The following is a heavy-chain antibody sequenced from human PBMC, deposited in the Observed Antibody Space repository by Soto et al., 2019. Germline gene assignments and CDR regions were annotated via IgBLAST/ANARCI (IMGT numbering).Heavy chain of an antibody. Sequence: EVQLVESGGDLAQPGGSLRLSCAVSGFTFTSFGMIWVRQAPGKGLEWVSFIGSGAGSFVSYADSVKGRFTISRDNAKNSLYLQMNSLRDDDTAVYYCGRDPDGILDFDYWGQGTLVTVSS. D-gene: IGHD1-26*01. J-gene: IGHJ4*02. CDR2: IGSGAGSFV. V-gene: IGHV3-48*02. CDR1: GFTFTSFG. CDR3: GRDPDGILDFDY.